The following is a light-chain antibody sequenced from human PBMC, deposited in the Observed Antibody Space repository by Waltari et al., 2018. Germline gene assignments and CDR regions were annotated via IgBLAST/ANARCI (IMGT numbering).Light chain of an antibody. CDR1: QGISNS. CDR2: AAS. J-gene: IGKJ3*01. CDR3: QQYYSIPPVT. Sequence: DIQLTQSPSSLSASVGDRVTSTCRASQGISNSLAWYQQKPGKAPKLLLYAASTLESGVPSRFSGSGSGTDYTLTISSLQTEDFATYYCQQYYSIPPVTFGPGTRVDFK. V-gene: IGKV1-NL1*01.